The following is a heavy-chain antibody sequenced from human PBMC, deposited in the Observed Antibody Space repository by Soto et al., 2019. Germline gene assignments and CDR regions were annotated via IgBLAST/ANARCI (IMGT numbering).Heavy chain of an antibody. V-gene: IGHV3-23*01. CDR1: GFTFSSYA. CDR2: ISGSGGST. Sequence: GGSLRLSCAASGFTFSSYAMSWVRQAPGKGLEWVSAISGSGGSTYYADSVKGRFTISRDNSKNTLYLQMNSLRAEDTAVYYCASFLKYGYSYGSRYYYYGMDVWGQGTTVTVSS. D-gene: IGHD5-18*01. J-gene: IGHJ6*02. CDR3: ASFLKYGYSYGSRYYYYGMDV.